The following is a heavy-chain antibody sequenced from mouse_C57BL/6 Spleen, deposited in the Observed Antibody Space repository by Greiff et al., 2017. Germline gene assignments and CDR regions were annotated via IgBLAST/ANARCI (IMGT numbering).Heavy chain of an antibody. CDR3: ARDPYYGSGMDY. CDR2: INYDGSST. V-gene: IGHV5-16*01. CDR1: GFTFSDYY. D-gene: IGHD1-1*01. Sequence: DVQLVESEGGLVQPGSSMKLSCTASGFTFSDYYMAWVRQVPEKGLEWVANINYDGSSTYYLDSLKSRFIISRDNAKNILYLQMSSLKSEDTATYYCARDPYYGSGMDYWGQGTSVTVSS. J-gene: IGHJ4*01.